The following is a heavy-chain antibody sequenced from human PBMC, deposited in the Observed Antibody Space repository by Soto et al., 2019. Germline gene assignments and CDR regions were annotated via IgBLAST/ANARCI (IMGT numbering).Heavy chain of an antibody. J-gene: IGHJ4*02. V-gene: IGHV3-21*01. CDR3: ARGTTVATYRYFDY. D-gene: IGHD4-17*01. Sequence: EVRLVESGGGLVKPGGSLRLSCAASGFTFSSYSMNWVRQAPGKGLEWVSSISSSSSYIYYADSVKGRFTISRDNAKNSLYLQMNSLRAEDTAVYYCARGTTVATYRYFDYWGQGTLVTVSS. CDR1: GFTFSSYS. CDR2: ISSSSSYI.